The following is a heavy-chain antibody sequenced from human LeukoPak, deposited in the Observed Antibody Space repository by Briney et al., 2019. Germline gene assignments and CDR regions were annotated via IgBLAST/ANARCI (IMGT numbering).Heavy chain of an antibody. D-gene: IGHD2-21*02. CDR3: AKDIVVVTSGSNAFDF. CDR2: ISGSGGST. J-gene: IGHJ3*01. CDR1: GFTFSPYA. V-gene: IGHV3-23*01. Sequence: GGSLRLSCAASGFTFSPYAMSWVRQAPGKGLEWVSAISGSGGSTYYADSVEGRFTISRDNSKNTLYLQMNRVRAEDTAVYYCAKDIVVVTSGSNAFDFWGQGTMVTVSS.